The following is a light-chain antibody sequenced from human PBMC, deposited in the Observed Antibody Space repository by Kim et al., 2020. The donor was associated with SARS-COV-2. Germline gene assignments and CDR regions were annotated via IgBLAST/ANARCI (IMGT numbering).Light chain of an antibody. Sequence: PGERATLSCRACQSIDTYLAWYQQRPGQAPRLLVYDASNRATGVPDRFSGSGSGTDFTLTISSLEPEDFSTYYCQQRNSWPPAVTFGGGTKVDIK. V-gene: IGKV3-11*01. CDR2: DAS. CDR3: QQRNSWPPAVT. J-gene: IGKJ4*01. CDR1: QSIDTY.